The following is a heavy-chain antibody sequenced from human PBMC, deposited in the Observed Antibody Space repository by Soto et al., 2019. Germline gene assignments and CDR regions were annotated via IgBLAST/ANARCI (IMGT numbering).Heavy chain of an antibody. D-gene: IGHD3-22*01. CDR1: GFTFSSYA. V-gene: IGHV3-23*01. J-gene: IGHJ4*02. Sequence: PGGSLRLSCAASGFTFSSYAMSWVRQAPGKGLEWVSAISGSGGSTYYADSVKGRFTISRDTSKKKLHLQMNSLRAEDTAVYYCAKVNDTNFDYWGQGTLVTVSS. CDR3: AKVNDTNFDY. CDR2: ISGSGGST.